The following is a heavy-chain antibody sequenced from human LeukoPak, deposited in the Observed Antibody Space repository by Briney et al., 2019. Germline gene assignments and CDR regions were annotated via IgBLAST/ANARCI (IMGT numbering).Heavy chain of an antibody. CDR2: IRYDGSNK. Sequence: GGSLRLSCAASGFTFSSYGMHWVRQAPGKGLEWVAFIRYDGSNKYYADSVKGRFAISRDNSKNTLYLQMNSLRAEDTAVYYCAKDRDGSSSHGDWFDPRGQGTLVTVSS. D-gene: IGHD6-13*01. CDR1: GFTFSSYG. V-gene: IGHV3-30*02. CDR3: AKDRDGSSSHGDWFDP. J-gene: IGHJ5*02.